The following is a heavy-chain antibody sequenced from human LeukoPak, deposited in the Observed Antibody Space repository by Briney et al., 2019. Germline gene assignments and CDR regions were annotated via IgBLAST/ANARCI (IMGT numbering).Heavy chain of an antibody. V-gene: IGHV1-2*02. D-gene: IGHD1-26*01. CDR1: GYTFTGYY. CDR3: ARGDIVGAIWGYFDY. J-gene: IGHJ4*02. CDR2: INPNSGGT. Sequence: GASVKVSCKASGYTFTGYYMYWVRQAPGQGLEWMGWINPNSGGTNYAQKFQGRVTMTRDTSISTAYMELSRLRSDDTAVYYCARGDIVGAIWGYFDYWGQGTLVTVSS.